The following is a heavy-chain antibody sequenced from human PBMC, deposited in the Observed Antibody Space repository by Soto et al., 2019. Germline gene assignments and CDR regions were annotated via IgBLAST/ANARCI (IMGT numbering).Heavy chain of an antibody. V-gene: IGHV1-69*01. CDR1: GGTFSSYA. D-gene: IGHD3-22*01. CDR3: ARERSESSGYYSRKGYDGMDV. J-gene: IGHJ6*02. Sequence: QVQMVQSGAEVKKPGSSVKVSCTASGGTFSSYAISWVRQAPGQGLEWMGGIIPIFGTANYAQKFQGRVTSTADESTSTAYMELSRRRSEDTAVYDCARERSESSGYYSRKGYDGMDVWGQGPTVTVSS. CDR2: IIPIFGTA.